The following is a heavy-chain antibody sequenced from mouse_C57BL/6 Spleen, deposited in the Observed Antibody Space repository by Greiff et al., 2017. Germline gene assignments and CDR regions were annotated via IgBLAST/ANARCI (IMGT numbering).Heavy chain of an antibody. Sequence: QVQLQQSGAELVKPGASVKLSCKASGYTFTSYWMQWVKQRPGQRLEWIGEIDPSDSYTNYHQKFKGKATLTVDTSSSTPYMELSSLTSEGSAVYYCARGRDGSSWYFDVWGTGTTVTVSS. V-gene: IGHV1-50*01. D-gene: IGHD1-1*01. CDR2: IDPSDSYT. J-gene: IGHJ1*03. CDR3: ARGRDGSSWYFDV. CDR1: GYTFTSYW.